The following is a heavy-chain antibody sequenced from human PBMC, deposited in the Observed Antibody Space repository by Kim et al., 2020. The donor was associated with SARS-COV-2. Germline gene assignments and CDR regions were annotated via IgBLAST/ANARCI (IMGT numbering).Heavy chain of an antibody. CDR2: INPNSGGT. D-gene: IGHD6-13*01. J-gene: IGHJ6*02. Sequence: ASVKVSCKASGYTFTGYYMHWVRQAPGQGLEWMGWINPNSGGTNYAQKFQGRVTMTRDTSISTAYMELSRLRSDDTAVYYCARDKEYSSSWRPYYYYGMDVWGQGTTVTVSS. V-gene: IGHV1-2*02. CDR3: ARDKEYSSSWRPYYYYGMDV. CDR1: GYTFTGYY.